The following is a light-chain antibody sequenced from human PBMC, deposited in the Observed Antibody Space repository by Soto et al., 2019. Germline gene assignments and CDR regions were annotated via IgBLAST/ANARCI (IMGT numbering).Light chain of an antibody. Sequence: QSVLTQPPSASGTPGQRITISCSGSSSNIGSNTINWYQQLPGTAPKLLIYSHNQRPSGVPDRFSGSKSGTSASLAISGLQSEDETDYYCAAWDDSLNGWVFGGGTKPTVL. CDR1: SSNIGSNT. V-gene: IGLV1-44*01. J-gene: IGLJ2*01. CDR3: AAWDDSLNGWV. CDR2: SHN.